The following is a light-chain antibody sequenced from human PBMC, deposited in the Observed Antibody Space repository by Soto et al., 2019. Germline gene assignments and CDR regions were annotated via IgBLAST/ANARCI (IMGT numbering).Light chain of an antibody. V-gene: IGKV3-20*01. CDR1: QSVSSN. CDR2: GTS. Sequence: DIVLTQSPGTLSLSPGERATLSCRASQSVSSNLAWYQQKPGQAPRLLIHGTSNRATGIPDRFSGSGSGTDFTLTFSRLEPEDFAVYYCEYYGTSITFGGGTKVDIK. J-gene: IGKJ4*01. CDR3: EYYGTSIT.